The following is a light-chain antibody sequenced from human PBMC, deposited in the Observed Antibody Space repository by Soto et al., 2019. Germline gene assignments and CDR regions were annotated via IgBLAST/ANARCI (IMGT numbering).Light chain of an antibody. CDR1: QSVSSDW. CDR2: GAS. V-gene: IGKV3-20*01. Sequence: TVLTQSPGTLSLSPGERAALSCRASQSVSSDWLAWYQQKPGQPPRLLIYGASNRATGIPDRFSGSVSGTDFTLTISRLEPEDFAFYFCQDYHGSPPTFGQGTMVEIK. J-gene: IGKJ1*01. CDR3: QDYHGSPPT.